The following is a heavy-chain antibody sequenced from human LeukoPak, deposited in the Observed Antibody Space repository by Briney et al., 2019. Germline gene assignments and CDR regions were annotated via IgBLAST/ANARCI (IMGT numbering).Heavy chain of an antibody. CDR1: GFTFSSYE. CDR3: ARRLPSLYYGTDV. D-gene: IGHD2-15*01. J-gene: IGHJ6*02. CDR2: ISSSGSTI. Sequence: PGGSLRLSCAASGFTFSSYEMNWVRQAPGKGLEWVSYISSSGSTIYYADSVKGRFTISRDNAKNSLYLQMNSLRAEDTAVYYCARRLPSLYYGTDVWGQGTTVTVSS. V-gene: IGHV3-48*03.